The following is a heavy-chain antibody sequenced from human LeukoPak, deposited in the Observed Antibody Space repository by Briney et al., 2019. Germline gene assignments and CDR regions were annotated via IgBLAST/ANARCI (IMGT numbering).Heavy chain of an antibody. CDR2: IYYSGST. J-gene: IGHJ5*02. V-gene: IGHV4-39*01. D-gene: IGHD2-2*01. CDR3: ARGHYQVLWWWFDP. Sequence: SETLSLTCTVSGGSISSTNYYWGWIRQPPGTGLEWIGSIYYSGSTYYNPSLKSRVTISVDTSKNQFSLKLSSVTAADTAVYYCARGHYQVLWWWFDPWGQGTLVTVSS. CDR1: GGSISSTNYY.